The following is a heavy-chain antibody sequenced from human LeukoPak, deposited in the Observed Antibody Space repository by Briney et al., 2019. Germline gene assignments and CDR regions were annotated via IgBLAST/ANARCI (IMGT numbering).Heavy chain of an antibody. D-gene: IGHD6-13*01. CDR3: ARDGYSNYWYLNL. Sequence: GGSLRLSCAASGFTFSSYAMSWVRQAPGKGLEWVSAISGSGGSTYYADSVKGRFTISRDNSKNTLDLQMNSLRADDTAVYYCARDGYSNYWYLNLWGQGTLVTVSS. CDR2: ISGSGGST. V-gene: IGHV3-23*01. J-gene: IGHJ4*02. CDR1: GFTFSSYA.